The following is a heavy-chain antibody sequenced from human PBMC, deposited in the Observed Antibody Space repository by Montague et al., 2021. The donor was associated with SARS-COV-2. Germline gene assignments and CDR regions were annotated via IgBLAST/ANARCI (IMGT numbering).Heavy chain of an antibody. D-gene: IGHD5-12*01. Sequence: CAISGDSVAKHRRGWEGHTPELSSRLEFVCHPYYGSKWYNDYAVSVKSRITINPDTSKNQFSLQLNSVTPEDTAVYYCARGRAYSDYDSGLDVWGQGTTVTVSS. J-gene: IGHJ6*02. CDR3: ARGRAYSDYDSGLDV. V-gene: IGHV6-1*01. CDR2: PYYGSKWYN. CDR1: GDSVAKHRRG.